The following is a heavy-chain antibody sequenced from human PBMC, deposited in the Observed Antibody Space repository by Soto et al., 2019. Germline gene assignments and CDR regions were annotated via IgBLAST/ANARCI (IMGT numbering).Heavy chain of an antibody. CDR1: GDSLSTNDYY. V-gene: IGHV4-39*01. J-gene: IGHJ5*02. D-gene: IGHD3-3*01. CDR2: VHYSGST. CDR3: AGQRFLEWSPNWFDP. Sequence: PSETLSLTCTVYGDSLSTNDYYWGWIRHPPGRSLEWLGSVHYSGSTYDNPSLKSRVTISVDASKNQFSLRLTSVTAADTAVYYCAGQRFLEWSPNWFDPWGQGTLVTVSS.